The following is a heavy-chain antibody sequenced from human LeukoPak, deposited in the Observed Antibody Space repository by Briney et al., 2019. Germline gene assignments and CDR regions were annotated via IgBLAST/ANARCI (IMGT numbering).Heavy chain of an antibody. V-gene: IGHV3-74*01. D-gene: IGHD1-1*01. CDR2: INSDGINT. Sequence: GGSLRLSCAASGFTFSNYWMHWVRQAPGKGLVWVSRINSDGINTSYADSVKGRFTIDRDNSKNTVYLQMNSLRPDDTAIYFCARQEARSYNYEGLDYWGQGSLVTVSS. CDR3: ARQEARSYNYEGLDY. J-gene: IGHJ4*02. CDR1: GFTFSNYW.